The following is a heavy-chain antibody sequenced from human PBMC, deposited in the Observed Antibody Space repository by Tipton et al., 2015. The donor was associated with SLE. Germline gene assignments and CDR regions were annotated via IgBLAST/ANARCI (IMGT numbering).Heavy chain of an antibody. V-gene: IGHV3-21*01. Sequence: GSLRLSCAASGFTFSSYSMNWVRQAPGKGLEWVSSISSSSSYIYYADSLKGRFTISRDNAKNSLYLQMNSLRTEDTAVYYCARGEGAGGAFDIWGQGTVVTVSS. CDR2: ISSSSSYI. CDR3: ARGEGAGGAFDI. CDR1: GFTFSSYS. J-gene: IGHJ3*02. D-gene: IGHD2-15*01.